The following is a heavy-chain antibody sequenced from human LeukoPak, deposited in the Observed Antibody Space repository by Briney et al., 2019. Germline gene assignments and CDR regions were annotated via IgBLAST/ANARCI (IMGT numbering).Heavy chain of an antibody. V-gene: IGHV1-24*01. Sequence: GASVKVSCKVFGYTLTELSMHWVRQAPGKGLEWMGGFDPEDGETIYAQKFQGRVTMTEDTSTDTAYMELSSLRSEDTAVYYCATAPTTVTPYFDYWGQGTLVAVSS. CDR1: GYTLTELS. J-gene: IGHJ4*02. CDR3: ATAPTTVTPYFDY. D-gene: IGHD4-17*01. CDR2: FDPEDGET.